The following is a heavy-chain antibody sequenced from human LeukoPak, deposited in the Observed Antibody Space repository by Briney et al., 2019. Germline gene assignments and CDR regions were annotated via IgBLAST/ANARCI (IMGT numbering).Heavy chain of an antibody. J-gene: IGHJ4*02. CDR1: GFTFSSYW. Sequence: GGSLRLSCAASGFTFSSYWMHWVRQAPGKGLVWVSRITSDGRITTYADSVKGRFTITRDNARNTVYLQMNNLRAEDTAVYYCARDVPGQLGGLDHWGQGTLVTVSS. V-gene: IGHV3-74*01. CDR2: ITSDGRIT. D-gene: IGHD6-6*01. CDR3: ARDVPGQLGGLDH.